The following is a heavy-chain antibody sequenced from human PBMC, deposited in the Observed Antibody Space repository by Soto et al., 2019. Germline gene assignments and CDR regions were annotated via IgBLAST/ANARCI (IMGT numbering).Heavy chain of an antibody. CDR3: SGDEGESDY. Sequence: QVQLVQSGAEVKKPGASVKVSCKASGYTFTSYGISWVRQAPGQGLEWMGWISAYNGNTNFAQKRQGRVTMTRDTSSSTAYMELRSLGSDETAEYHCSGDEGESDYWGQGTRVTVS. CDR2: ISAYNGNT. CDR1: GYTFTSYG. J-gene: IGHJ4*02. V-gene: IGHV1-18*01. D-gene: IGHD3-16*01.